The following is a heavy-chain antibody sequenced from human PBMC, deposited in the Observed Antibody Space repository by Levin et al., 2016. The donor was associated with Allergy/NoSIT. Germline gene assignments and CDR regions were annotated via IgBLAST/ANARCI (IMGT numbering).Heavy chain of an antibody. CDR1: GFIFSDYA. D-gene: IGHD3-22*01. V-gene: IGHV3-30*03. J-gene: IGHJ1*01. CDR3: ARDVTPNYLDSSGPHY. Sequence: GESLKISCAGSGFIFSDYAMHWVRQAPGKGLEWLAVISYDGDSKVYADSVKGRCTISRDNFGSTVYLEMTRLRVEDTAEYFCARDVTPNYLDSSGPHYWGQGTLVTVSS. CDR2: ISYDGDSK.